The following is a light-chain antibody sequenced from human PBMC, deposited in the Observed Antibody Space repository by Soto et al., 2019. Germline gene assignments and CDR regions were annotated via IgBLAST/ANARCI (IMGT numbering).Light chain of an antibody. J-gene: IGKJ2*01. CDR1: QGISSA. CDR2: DAS. CDR3: QQFNSYPPT. Sequence: AIQLTQSPSSLSASVGDRVTITCRASQGISSALAWYQQKPGKAPKLLIYDASSLESGVPSRFSGSGSGTDFTLTISSLQPEDCATYYCQQFNSYPPTLGQGTKLEIK. V-gene: IGKV1-13*02.